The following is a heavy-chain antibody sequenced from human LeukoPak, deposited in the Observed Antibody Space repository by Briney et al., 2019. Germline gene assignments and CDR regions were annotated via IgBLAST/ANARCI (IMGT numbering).Heavy chain of an antibody. D-gene: IGHD2-2*01. V-gene: IGHV3-30*02. Sequence: GGSLRLSCAASGFTFSSYGMHWVRQAPGKGLEWVAFIRYDGSNKYYAGSVKGRFTISRDNSKNTLYLQMNSLRAEDTAVYYCAKVVPPIVVVPAARGDLDYWGQGTLVTVSP. CDR1: GFTFSSYG. CDR2: IRYDGSNK. CDR3: AKVVPPIVVVPAARGDLDY. J-gene: IGHJ4*02.